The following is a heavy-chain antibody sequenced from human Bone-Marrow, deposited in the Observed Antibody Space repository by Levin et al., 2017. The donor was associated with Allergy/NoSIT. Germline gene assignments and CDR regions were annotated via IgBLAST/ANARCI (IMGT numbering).Heavy chain of an antibody. CDR2: ISGGSSRI. J-gene: IGHJ6*02. D-gene: IGHD3-22*01. Sequence: PGGSLRLSCAASGLSFSNYDMNWVRQAPGKGLEWVASISGGSSRIYYADSVKGRFTISRDNSKNSLYLQMNSLRAEDTAVYYCASWAMFCYDGSDFDYFYSGMAGWGQGTTVTVSS. V-gene: IGHV3-21*06. CDR3: ASWAMFCYDGSDFDYFYSGMAG. CDR1: GLSFSNYD.